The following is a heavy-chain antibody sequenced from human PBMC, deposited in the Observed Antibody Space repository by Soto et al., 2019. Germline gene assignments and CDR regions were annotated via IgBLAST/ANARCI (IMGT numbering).Heavy chain of an antibody. CDR1: GGSISNDRCY. V-gene: IGHV4-31*03. D-gene: IGHD3-16*01. CDR2: IYYSGTI. J-gene: IGHJ3*02. CDR3: AREESGKRGGFVFDI. Sequence: QVQLQESGPGLVKPSETLSLTCTVSGGSISNDRCYWSWIRQRPGEGLEWIGYIYYSGTIHSNPSLRSRTSLSVDTSKNQFSLSLTSVTAADTAVYYRAREESGKRGGFVFDIWGQGTIITVSS.